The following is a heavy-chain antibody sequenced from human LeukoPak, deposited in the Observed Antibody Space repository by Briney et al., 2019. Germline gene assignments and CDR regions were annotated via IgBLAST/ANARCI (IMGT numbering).Heavy chain of an antibody. CDR2: ISYDGGYK. D-gene: IGHD2-2*03. CDR1: GFTFSSYA. Sequence: QSGGSLRLSCAASGFTFSSYAMHWVRQAPGKGLEWVSVISYDGGYKDCEDSVKGRFTISRDNPKNTLYLQINSMRVEDMAVYYCASGYCSSPSCWGFDYWGQGTLVTVSS. CDR3: ASGYCSSPSCWGFDY. J-gene: IGHJ4*02. V-gene: IGHV3-30-3*01.